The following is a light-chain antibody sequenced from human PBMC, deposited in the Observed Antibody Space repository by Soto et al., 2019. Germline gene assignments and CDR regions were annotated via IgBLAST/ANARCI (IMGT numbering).Light chain of an antibody. CDR2: DVS. CDR1: QSVSSNY. J-gene: IGKJ1*01. Sequence: DIVLTQSPGTLSLSPGEIATLSCRSSQSVSSNYLAWHQQNPDQAPRLVIYDVSGRATGIPDRFSGSGSGTEVTLTISRLEPEDSAVYYWQQYGISPTFGQGTKVEIK. V-gene: IGKV3-20*01. CDR3: QQYGISPT.